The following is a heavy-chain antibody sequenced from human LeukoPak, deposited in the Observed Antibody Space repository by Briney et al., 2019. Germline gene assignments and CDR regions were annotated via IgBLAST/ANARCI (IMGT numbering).Heavy chain of an antibody. CDR1: GGSISSGDYS. V-gene: IGHV4-30-4*01. Sequence: SQTLSLTCTVSGGSISSGDYSWSWIRQPPGEGLEWIGYIYYSGSTYYNPSLKSRVTISVDTSKNQFSLKLSSVTAADTAVYYCARGTYYYDSSGYQGAYYFDYWGQGTLVTVSS. J-gene: IGHJ4*02. CDR3: ARGTYYYDSSGYQGAYYFDY. CDR2: IYYSGST. D-gene: IGHD3-22*01.